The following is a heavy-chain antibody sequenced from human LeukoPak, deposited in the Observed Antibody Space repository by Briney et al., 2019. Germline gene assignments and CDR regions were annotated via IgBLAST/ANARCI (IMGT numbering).Heavy chain of an antibody. CDR1: GGSISSGSYY. V-gene: IGHV4-61*02. CDR3: ARDEGELWFDY. D-gene: IGHD3-16*01. Sequence: SETLSLTCTVSGGSISSGSYYWSWIRQPAGKGLEWIGRIYTSGSTNYNPSLKSRVTISVDTSKNQFSLKLISVTAADTAVYYCARDEGELWFDYWGQGTLVTVSS. CDR2: IYTSGST. J-gene: IGHJ4*02.